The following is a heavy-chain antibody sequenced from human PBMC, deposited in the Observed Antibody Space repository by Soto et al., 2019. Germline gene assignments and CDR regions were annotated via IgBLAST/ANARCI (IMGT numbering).Heavy chain of an antibody. CDR3: AGQHTYYYDSSGYPARYYHYGMDV. CDR1: GGSISSSSYY. D-gene: IGHD3-22*01. CDR2: IYYSGST. V-gene: IGHV4-39*01. J-gene: IGHJ6*02. Sequence: SETLSLTCTVSGGSISSSSYYWGWIRQPPGKGLEWIGSIYYSGSTYYNPSLKSRVTISVDTSKNQFSLKLSSVTAADTAVYYCAGQHTYYYDSSGYPARYYHYGMDVWGQGTTVTVSS.